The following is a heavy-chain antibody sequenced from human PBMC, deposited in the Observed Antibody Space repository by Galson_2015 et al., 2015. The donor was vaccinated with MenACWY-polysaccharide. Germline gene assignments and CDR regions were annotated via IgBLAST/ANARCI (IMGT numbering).Heavy chain of an antibody. J-gene: IGHJ4*02. CDR1: GVTLSPYA. CDR3: ARGRGSNYFDY. V-gene: IGHV3-23*01. Sequence: ALRLSCAASGVTLSPYAMSWVRQSPGTGLEWVCTISSSGGTRAYADSVKGRFAMSRDISQNGLFLQLNALGADDSALYYCARGRGSNYFDYWGQGTLVTVSS. CDR2: ISSSGGTR. D-gene: IGHD3-10*01.